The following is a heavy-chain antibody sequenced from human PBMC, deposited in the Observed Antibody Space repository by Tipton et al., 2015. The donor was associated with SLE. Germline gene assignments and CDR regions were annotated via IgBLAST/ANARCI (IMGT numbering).Heavy chain of an antibody. CDR2: IIPILGIA. D-gene: IGHD5-12*01. CDR3: ARDLGIKGSGYDY. Sequence: QLVQSVAEVKKPGSSVKVSCKASGGTFSSYTISWVRQAPGQGLEWMGRIIPILGIANYAQKFQGRVTITADKSTSTAYMELSSLRSEDTAVYYCARDLGIKGSGYDYWGQGTLVTVSS. CDR1: GGTFSSYT. V-gene: IGHV1-69*09. J-gene: IGHJ4*02.